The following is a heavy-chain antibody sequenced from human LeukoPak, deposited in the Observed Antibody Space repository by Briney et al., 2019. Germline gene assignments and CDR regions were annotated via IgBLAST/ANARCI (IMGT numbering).Heavy chain of an antibody. Sequence: ASVKVSCKASGYTSTRYYMHWVRQAPGQGLEWMGGIIPIFGTANYAQKFQGRVTITADESTSTAYMELSSLRSEDTAVYYCASTLEGGSYYVLYYFDYWGQGALVTVSS. CDR1: GYTSTRYY. J-gene: IGHJ4*02. V-gene: IGHV1-69*13. CDR3: ASTLEGGSYYVLYYFDY. D-gene: IGHD1-26*01. CDR2: IIPIFGTA.